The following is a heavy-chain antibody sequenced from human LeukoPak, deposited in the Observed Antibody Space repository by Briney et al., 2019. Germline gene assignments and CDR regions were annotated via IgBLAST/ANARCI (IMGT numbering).Heavy chain of an antibody. Sequence: SETLSLTCTVSGDSISSSDHSWSWIRQPPGKELVWIASISHSGSTYYNPSLKSRVTISVDTSKNQISLRLSSVTAADTAVYFCARYVTYGSGKYYFDYWGQGSLVTVSS. D-gene: IGHD3-10*01. CDR2: ISHSGST. J-gene: IGHJ4*02. V-gene: IGHV4-39*01. CDR1: GDSISSSDHS. CDR3: ARYVTYGSGKYYFDY.